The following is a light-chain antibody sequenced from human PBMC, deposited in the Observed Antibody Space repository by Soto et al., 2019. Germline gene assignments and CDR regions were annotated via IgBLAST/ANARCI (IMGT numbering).Light chain of an antibody. CDR3: QQYNRWPPIT. J-gene: IGKJ5*01. CDR2: GAS. Sequence: EIVMTQSPATLSVSPGERATLFCRASQSVSSNLAWYQQKPGQAPRLLIYGASTRATGIPVRFSGSGSGTEFTLTIASLQSEDFAVYYCQQYNRWPPITFGQGTRLEIK. CDR1: QSVSSN. V-gene: IGKV3-15*01.